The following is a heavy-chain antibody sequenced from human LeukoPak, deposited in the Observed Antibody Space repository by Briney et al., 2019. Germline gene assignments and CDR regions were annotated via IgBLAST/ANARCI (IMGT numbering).Heavy chain of an antibody. Sequence: GGSLRLSCTASGFNFGDYAMSWVRQAPGKGGEWGGFIRSKAHGGTTEYAASVKGRFTISRDDSKSIAYLQMNSLKTEDTAVYYCNRDGTPETIWSGYYIDYWGQGILVTVSS. CDR3: NRDGTPETIWSGYYIDY. CDR1: GFNFGDYA. V-gene: IGHV3-49*04. D-gene: IGHD3-3*01. CDR2: IRSKAHGGTT. J-gene: IGHJ4*02.